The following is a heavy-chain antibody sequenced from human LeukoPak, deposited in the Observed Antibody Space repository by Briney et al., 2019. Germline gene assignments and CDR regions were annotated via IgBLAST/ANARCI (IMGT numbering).Heavy chain of an antibody. D-gene: IGHD4-17*01. CDR1: GYSISSGYY. J-gene: IGHJ4*02. CDR2: IYHSGST. CDR3: ARIDYGDYFDY. V-gene: IGHV4-38-2*02. Sequence: PSETLSLTCTVSGYSISSGYYWGWIRQPPGKGLEWIGSIYHSGSTYYNPSLKSRVTISVDTPKNQFSLKLSSVTAADTAVYYCARIDYGDYFDYWGQGTLVTVSS.